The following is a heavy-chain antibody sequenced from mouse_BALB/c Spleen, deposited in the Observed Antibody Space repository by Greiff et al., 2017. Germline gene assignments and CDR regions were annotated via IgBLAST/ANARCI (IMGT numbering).Heavy chain of an antibody. D-gene: IGHD2-3*01. Sequence: EVQLVESGGGLVKPGGSLKLSCAASGFTFSDYYMYWVRQTPEKRLEWAATISDGGSYTYYPDSVKGRFTISRDNAKNNLYLQMSSLKSEDTAMYYCARGAYDGYLFDVWGAGTTVTVSS. V-gene: IGHV5-4*02. J-gene: IGHJ1*01. CDR2: ISDGGSYT. CDR1: GFTFSDYY. CDR3: ARGAYDGYLFDV.